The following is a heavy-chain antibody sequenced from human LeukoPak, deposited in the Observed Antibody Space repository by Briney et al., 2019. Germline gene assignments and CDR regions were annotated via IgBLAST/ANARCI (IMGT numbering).Heavy chain of an antibody. D-gene: IGHD3-22*01. CDR2: ISGSGGST. CDR1: GFTFSNAW. J-gene: IGHJ4*02. V-gene: IGHV3-23*01. Sequence: GGSLRLSCAASGFTFSNAWMSWVRQAPGKGLEWVSAISGSGGSTYYADSVKGRFTISRDNSKNTLYLQMNSLRAEDTAVYYCAKDLERAPYYYDSSGYSSFDYWGQGTLVTVSS. CDR3: AKDLERAPYYYDSSGYSSFDY.